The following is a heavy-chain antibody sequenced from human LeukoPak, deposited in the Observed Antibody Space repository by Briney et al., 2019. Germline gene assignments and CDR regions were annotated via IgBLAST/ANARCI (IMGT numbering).Heavy chain of an antibody. CDR1: GYTVTELS. Sequence: ASVKVSCRVSGYTVTELSMHWVRQAPGKGLEWMGGLDPEDGETIYAQKFQGRVTMTEDTYTDTAYMGLSSLRSEDTAVYYCATDLRLQWLVGSFAPLDVWGKGTTVTVSS. D-gene: IGHD6-19*01. CDR2: LDPEDGET. CDR3: ATDLRLQWLVGSFAPLDV. V-gene: IGHV1-24*01. J-gene: IGHJ6*04.